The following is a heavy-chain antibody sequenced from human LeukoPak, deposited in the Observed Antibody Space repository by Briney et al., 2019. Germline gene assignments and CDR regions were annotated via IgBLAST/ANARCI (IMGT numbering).Heavy chain of an antibody. J-gene: IGHJ4*02. CDR3: AKGFSYFDY. V-gene: IGHV3-30*02. CDR2: IRYDGSNK. Sequence: PGGSLRLSCTASGFTFSSYGMHWLRQAPGKGLEWVAFIRYDGSNKHYADSVKGRFTISRDNSKNTLYLQMNGLRAEDTALYYCAKGFSYFDYWGQGTLVTVSS. CDR1: GFTFSSYG.